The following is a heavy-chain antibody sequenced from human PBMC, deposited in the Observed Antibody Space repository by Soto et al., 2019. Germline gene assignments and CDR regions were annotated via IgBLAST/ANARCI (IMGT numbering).Heavy chain of an antibody. Sequence: GGSLRLSCAASGFTFSRYEMTWIRRAPGKGLEWISYIISDGSPMSYADSVKGRFTISRDNAKNSLYLQMDSLRADDTAVYYCSRDEGSAWYFDYWGQGTQVTV. CDR1: GFTFSRYE. V-gene: IGHV3-48*03. CDR2: IISDGSPM. J-gene: IGHJ4*02. CDR3: SRDEGSAWYFDY. D-gene: IGHD6-19*01.